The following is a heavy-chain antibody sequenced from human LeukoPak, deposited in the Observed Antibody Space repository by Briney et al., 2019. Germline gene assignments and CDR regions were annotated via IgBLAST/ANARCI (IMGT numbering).Heavy chain of an antibody. CDR3: ARDNSVRDEAWWFNP. V-gene: IGHV1-46*01. CDR2: ISPSGGST. Sequence: ASVKVSCKAFGYTFTSNYMHWVRQAPGQGPEWMGVISPSGGSTTYAQKFQGRVTLTRDMSTTTDDLERSSLRSEDTAVYYCARDNSVRDEAWWFNPWGQGTLVTVSS. CDR1: GYTFTSNY. J-gene: IGHJ5*02. D-gene: IGHD5-24*01.